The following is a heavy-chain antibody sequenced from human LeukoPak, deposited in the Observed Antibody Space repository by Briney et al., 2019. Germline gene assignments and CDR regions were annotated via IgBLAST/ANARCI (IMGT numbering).Heavy chain of an antibody. Sequence: SETLSLTCAVYGGSFSGYYCSWIRQPPGKGLEWVGEIDNRGSRNHNPSLKSRVTISLDTSKNQFSLKLSSVTPADTAVYYCVRALASDGPGSYHYWGQGTLVTVSS. CDR3: VRALASDGPGSYHY. D-gene: IGHD3-10*01. J-gene: IGHJ4*02. CDR1: GGSFSGYY. CDR2: IDNRGSR. V-gene: IGHV4-34*01.